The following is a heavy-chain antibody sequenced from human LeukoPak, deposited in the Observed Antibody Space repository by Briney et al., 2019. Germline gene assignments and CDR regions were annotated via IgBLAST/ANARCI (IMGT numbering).Heavy chain of an antibody. CDR3: ARGYGSSWFDT. CDR1: GYTFTVNY. D-gene: IGHD3-10*01. Sequence: ASVKVSCKASGYTFTVNYIHWVRQAPGQGLEWMGWINPNSGATNYAQNFQGRVTMTRDTSISTAYMEMTRLTSDDTAVYFCARGYGSSWFDTWGQGTLVTVSS. V-gene: IGHV1-2*02. CDR2: INPNSGAT. J-gene: IGHJ5*02.